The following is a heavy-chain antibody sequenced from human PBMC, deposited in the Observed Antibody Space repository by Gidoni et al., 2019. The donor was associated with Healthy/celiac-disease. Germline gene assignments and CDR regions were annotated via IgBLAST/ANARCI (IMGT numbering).Heavy chain of an antibody. CDR3: ARDSGADYYDSSGYYNWYFDL. D-gene: IGHD3-22*01. J-gene: IGHJ2*01. Sequence: QVQLQESGPGLVKHSEPLSLACTVPGGSISSYYWRWIRQPPGKGLEWIGYIYYSGGTNYNPSLKSRVTISVDTSKNQFSLKLSSVTAADTAVYYCARDSGADYYDSSGYYNWYFDLWGRGTLVTVSS. CDR1: GGSISSYY. V-gene: IGHV4-59*01. CDR2: IYYSGGT.